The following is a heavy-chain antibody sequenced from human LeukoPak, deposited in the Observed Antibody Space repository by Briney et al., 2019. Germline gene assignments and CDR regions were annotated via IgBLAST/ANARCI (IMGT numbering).Heavy chain of an antibody. J-gene: IGHJ5*02. CDR1: GYTFTSCG. CDR3: ARAYCSSTSCYNGPYNWFDP. CDR2: ISAYNGNT. D-gene: IGHD2-2*02. V-gene: IGHV1-18*01. Sequence: ASVKVSCKASGYTFTSCGISWVRQAPGQGLEWMGWISAYNGNTNYAQKLQGRVTMTTDTSTSTAHMELRSLRSDDTAVYYCARAYCSSTSCYNGPYNWFDPWGQGTLVTVSS.